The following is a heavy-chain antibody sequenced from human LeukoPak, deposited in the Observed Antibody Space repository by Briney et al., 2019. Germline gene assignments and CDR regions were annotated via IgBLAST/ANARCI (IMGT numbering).Heavy chain of an antibody. D-gene: IGHD3-10*01. CDR3: AGSRYYYGSGTYFL. CDR1: GYTFTGYY. V-gene: IGHV1-2*02. Sequence: ASVKVSCKASGYTFTGYYMHWVRQAPGQGLEWMGWINPNSGGTNYAQKFRGRVTMTRDTSISTAYMELSRLRSDDTAVYYCAGSRYYYGSGTYFLWGQGTLVTVSS. CDR2: INPNSGGT. J-gene: IGHJ4*02.